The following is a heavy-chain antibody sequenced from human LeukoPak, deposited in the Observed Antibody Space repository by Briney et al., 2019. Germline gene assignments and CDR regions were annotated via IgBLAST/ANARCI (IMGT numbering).Heavy chain of an antibody. J-gene: IGHJ4*02. CDR3: ARGDSSGWYYFFDY. V-gene: IGHV4-59*01. CDR1: GGSISSYY. Sequence: SETLSLTCTVSGGSISSYYWSWIRQPPGKGLEWIGYVSYSGSTKDNPSIRSRLTISVGTSKKQLSLKLSSVTAADTAVYYCARGDSSGWYYFFDYWGQGTLVTVSS. D-gene: IGHD6-19*01. CDR2: VSYSGST.